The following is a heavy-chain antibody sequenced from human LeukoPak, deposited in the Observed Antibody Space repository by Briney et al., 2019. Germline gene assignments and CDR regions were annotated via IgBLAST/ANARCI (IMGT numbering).Heavy chain of an antibody. CDR2: ITSSSSYT. D-gene: IGHD1-1*01. Sequence: GGSLRLSCAASGFTFSSYAMSWVRQAPGKGLEWISAITSSSSYTFYADSVKGRFTISRDNAQNSLYLQMNSLRVEDTAIYYCARDPYNGAYSEGYYYYYMDVWGKGTTVTVSS. CDR1: GFTFSSYA. V-gene: IGHV3-21*01. J-gene: IGHJ6*03. CDR3: ARDPYNGAYSEGYYYYYMDV.